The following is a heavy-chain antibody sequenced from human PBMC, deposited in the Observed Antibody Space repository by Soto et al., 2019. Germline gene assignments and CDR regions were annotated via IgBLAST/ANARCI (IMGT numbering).Heavy chain of an antibody. J-gene: IGHJ4*02. CDR1: GFTFSSYG. Sequence: QVQLVESGGDVVQPGRSLRLSCAASGFTFSSYGMHWVSQAPGKGLEWVAVIWYDGSKKYYADFVKGRFTISRDNSKNTLYLQMNSLRAEDTAVYYCASRSPALDYWGQGTLVTVSA. CDR3: ASRSPALDY. D-gene: IGHD2-2*01. V-gene: IGHV3-33*01. CDR2: IWYDGSKK.